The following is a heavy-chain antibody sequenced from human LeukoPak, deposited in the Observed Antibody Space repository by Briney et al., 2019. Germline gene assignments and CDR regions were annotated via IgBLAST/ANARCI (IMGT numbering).Heavy chain of an antibody. CDR2: IYPGDSDT. J-gene: IGHJ6*03. CDR3: ARLPGIAAPGYYYYYMDV. CDR1: GYSFTSYW. D-gene: IGHD6-13*01. V-gene: IGHV5-51*01. Sequence: GESLKISCKGSGYSFTSYWIGWVRQMPGKGLEWMGIIYPGDSDTRYSPSFQGQVTISADKSISTAYPQWSSLKASDTAMYYCARLPGIAAPGYYYYYMDVWGKGTTVTVSS.